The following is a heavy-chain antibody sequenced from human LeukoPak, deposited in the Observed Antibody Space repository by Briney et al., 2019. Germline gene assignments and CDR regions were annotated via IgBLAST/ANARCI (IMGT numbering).Heavy chain of an antibody. V-gene: IGHV4-59*01. CDR1: GGSTSSYY. CDR2: IYYSGST. J-gene: IGHJ6*03. D-gene: IGHD3-9*01. Sequence: PSETLSLTCTVSGGSTSSYYWSWIRQPPGKGLEWIGYIYYSGSTNYNPSLKSRVTISVDTSKNQFSLKLSSVTAADTAVYYCARGRRERDDGPDSKDILTGYHNYYYYYYMDVWGKGTTVTISS. CDR3: ARGRRERDDGPDSKDILTGYHNYYYYYYMDV.